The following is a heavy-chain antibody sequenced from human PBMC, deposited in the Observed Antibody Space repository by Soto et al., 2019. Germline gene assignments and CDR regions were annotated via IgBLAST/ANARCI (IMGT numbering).Heavy chain of an antibody. CDR3: ARGAYYDVSGYYYQQY. V-gene: IGHV3-72*01. J-gene: IGHJ4*02. Sequence: EVQLVESGGGLVQPGGSLRLSCAASGFIFSDHYMDWVRQAPGKGLEWVGRTRNKANSYTTEYAASVKGRFTISRDDSKNSLYLKMNSLKTENTAVYYWARGAYYDVSGYYYQQYWGQGTLVTFSS. CDR1: GFIFSDHY. CDR2: TRNKANSYTT. D-gene: IGHD3-22*01.